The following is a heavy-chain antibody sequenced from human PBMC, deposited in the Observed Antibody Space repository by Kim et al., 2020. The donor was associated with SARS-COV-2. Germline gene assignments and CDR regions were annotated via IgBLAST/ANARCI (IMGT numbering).Heavy chain of an antibody. D-gene: IGHD3-22*01. CDR3: AKVYDSSENY. J-gene: IGHJ4*02. Sequence: SPDSGKGRFTISRDNSKNTLYLQMNSLRAEDTAVYYCAKVYDSSENYWGQGTLVTVSS. V-gene: IGHV3-23*01.